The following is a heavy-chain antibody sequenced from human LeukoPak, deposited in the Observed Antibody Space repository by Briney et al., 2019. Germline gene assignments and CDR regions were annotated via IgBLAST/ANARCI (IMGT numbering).Heavy chain of an antibody. D-gene: IGHD4-23*01. CDR3: ARRKTTTVAKVYCYYMDV. Sequence: PSETLSLTCAVYGGSFSGYYWSWIRQPPGKGLEWIGEINHSGSTNYNPSLKSRVTISVDTSKNQFSLKLSSVTAADTAVYYRARRKTTTVAKVYCYYMDVWGKGTTVTVSS. J-gene: IGHJ6*03. CDR1: GGSFSGYY. CDR2: INHSGST. V-gene: IGHV4-34*01.